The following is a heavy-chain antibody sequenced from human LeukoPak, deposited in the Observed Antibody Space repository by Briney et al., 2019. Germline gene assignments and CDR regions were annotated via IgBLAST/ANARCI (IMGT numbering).Heavy chain of an antibody. V-gene: IGHV4-59*08. CDR2: IYYSGST. Sequence: SETLSLTCTVSGGSISSYYWSWIRQPPGKGLEWLGYIYYSGSTNYNPSLKSRVTISVDTSKNQFSLKLSSVTAADTAVYYCARLHSSSWSRGAFDIWGQGTMVTVSS. CDR3: ARLHSSSWSRGAFDI. J-gene: IGHJ3*02. CDR1: GGSISSYY. D-gene: IGHD6-13*01.